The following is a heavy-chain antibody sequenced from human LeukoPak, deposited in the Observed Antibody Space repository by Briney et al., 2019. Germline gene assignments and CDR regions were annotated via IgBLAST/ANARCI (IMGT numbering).Heavy chain of an antibody. J-gene: IGHJ4*02. V-gene: IGHV3-30-3*01. CDR1: GFTFSSYA. CDR3: ARDRYNWNDGRRSVFDY. Sequence: SGGSLRLSCAASGFTFSSYAMHWVRQAPGKGLEWVAVISYDGGNRYYADSVKGRFTISRDNSKNTLYLQMNSLRGEDTAVYYCARDRYNWNDGRRSVFDYWGQGTLVTVSS. D-gene: IGHD1-1*01. CDR2: ISYDGGNR.